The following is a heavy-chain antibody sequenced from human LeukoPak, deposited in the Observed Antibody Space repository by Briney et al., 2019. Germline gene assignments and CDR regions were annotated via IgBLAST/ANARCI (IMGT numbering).Heavy chain of an antibody. J-gene: IGHJ4*02. Sequence: ASVKVSCKASGGTFSSYAISWVRQAPGQGLEWMGRIIPILGIANYAQKFQGRVTITADKSTSTAYMELSSLRSEDTAVYYCARVPLTMIVAGSYFDYWGQGTLVTVSS. CDR2: IIPILGIA. CDR3: ARVPLTMIVAGSYFDY. V-gene: IGHV1-69*04. CDR1: GGTFSSYA. D-gene: IGHD3-22*01.